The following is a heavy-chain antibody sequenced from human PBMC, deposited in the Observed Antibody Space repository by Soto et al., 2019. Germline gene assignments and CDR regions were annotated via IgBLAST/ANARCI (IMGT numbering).Heavy chain of an antibody. CDR2: IIPIFGTA. Sequence: SVKVSCKASGGTFSSYAISWVRQAPGQGLEWMGGIIPIFGTANYAQKFQGRVTITADKSTSTAYMELSSLRSEDTAVYYCASGVTYYYDSSGARFGYWGQGXLVTVYS. CDR1: GGTFSSYA. D-gene: IGHD3-22*01. CDR3: ASGVTYYYDSSGARFGY. V-gene: IGHV1-69*06. J-gene: IGHJ4*02.